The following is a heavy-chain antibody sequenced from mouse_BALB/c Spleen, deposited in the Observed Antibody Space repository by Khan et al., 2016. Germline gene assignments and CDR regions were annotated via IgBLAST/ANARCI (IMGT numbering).Heavy chain of an antibody. J-gene: IGHJ2*01. CDR3: ASLLWYVDY. CDR1: GFNIKDTY. V-gene: IGHV14-3*02. CDR2: IDPANGNT. Sequence: AQLKQSGAELVKPGASVKLSCTASGFNIKDTYMHWVKQRPEQGLEWIGRIDPANGNTKYDPKFQGKATITADTSSNTAYLQLSSLTSEDTAVYYCASLLWYVDYWGQGTTLTVSS. D-gene: IGHD2-10*01.